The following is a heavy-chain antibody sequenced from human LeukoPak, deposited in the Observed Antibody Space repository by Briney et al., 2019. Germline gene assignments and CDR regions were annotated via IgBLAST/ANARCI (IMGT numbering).Heavy chain of an antibody. CDR1: GGSISSGGYY. CDR3: ARLGSTDWFDP. D-gene: IGHD6-13*01. Sequence: SETLSLTCTVSGGSISSGGYYWSWIRQPPGRGLKWIGYIYHSGSTYYNPSLKSRVTISVDRSKNQFSLKLSSVTAADTAVYYCARLGSTDWFDPWGQGTLVTVSS. J-gene: IGHJ5*02. CDR2: IYHSGST. V-gene: IGHV4-30-2*01.